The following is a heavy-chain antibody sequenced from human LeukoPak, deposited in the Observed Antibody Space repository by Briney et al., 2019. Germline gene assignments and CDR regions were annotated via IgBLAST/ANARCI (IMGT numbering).Heavy chain of an antibody. D-gene: IGHD4-17*01. J-gene: IGHJ4*02. Sequence: GGSLRLSCAASGFTFSSYEMNWVRQAPGKGLEWVSYISSSGSTIYYADSVKGRFTISRGNAKNSLYLQMNSLRAEDTAVYYCARDLDCGDYVLDYWGQGTLVTVSS. CDR3: ARDLDCGDYVLDY. CDR1: GFTFSSYE. CDR2: ISSSGSTI. V-gene: IGHV3-48*03.